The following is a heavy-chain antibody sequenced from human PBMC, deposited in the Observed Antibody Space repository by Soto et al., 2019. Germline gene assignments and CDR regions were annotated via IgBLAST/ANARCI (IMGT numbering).Heavy chain of an antibody. CDR3: AKETMLRFLEWFERTYYYGIDV. J-gene: IGHJ6*02. CDR1: GFTFSSYG. D-gene: IGHD3-3*01. V-gene: IGHV3-30*18. Sequence: QVQLVESGGGVVQPGRSLRLSCAASGFTFSSYGMHWVRQAPGKGLEWVAVISYDGSNKYYADSVKGRFTISRDNSKNTLYLQMNSLRAEDTAVYYCAKETMLRFLEWFERTYYYGIDVWGQGTTVTVSS. CDR2: ISYDGSNK.